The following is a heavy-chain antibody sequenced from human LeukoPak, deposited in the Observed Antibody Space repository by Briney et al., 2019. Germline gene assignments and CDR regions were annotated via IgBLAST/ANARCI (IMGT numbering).Heavy chain of an antibody. CDR2: IIPIFGTA. Sequence: SVTVSFKASGGTFSSYAISWVRQAPGQGREWMGGIIPIFGTANYAQKFQGRVTMTRDMSTSTDYMELSSLRSEDTAIYYCARDNSVGDNAWWFDPWGQGTLVTVSS. D-gene: IGHD1-26*01. J-gene: IGHJ5*02. CDR3: ARDNSVGDNAWWFDP. V-gene: IGHV1-69*05. CDR1: GGTFSSYA.